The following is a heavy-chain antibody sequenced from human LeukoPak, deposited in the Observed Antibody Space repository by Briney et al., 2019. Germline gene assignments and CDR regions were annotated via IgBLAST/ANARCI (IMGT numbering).Heavy chain of an antibody. CDR1: GASITRYY. J-gene: IGHJ4*02. CDR2: TYYVGTT. V-gene: IGHV4-59*08. CDR3: ASNPGSGWVDY. Sequence: PSETLSLTCTGSGASITRYYWSWIRQSPGQGLKWIGWTYYVGTTYYHPSLRSRVAISMDTSKNQFSLNLTAVTAADTAVYYCASNPGSGWVDYWGRGTLVTVSS. D-gene: IGHD6-19*01.